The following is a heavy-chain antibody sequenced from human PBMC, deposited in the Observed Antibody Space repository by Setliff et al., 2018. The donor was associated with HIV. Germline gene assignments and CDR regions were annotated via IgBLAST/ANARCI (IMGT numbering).Heavy chain of an antibody. J-gene: IGHJ4*02. CDR3: AKDIYGGHFYYFDY. Sequence: GGSLRLSCTASGFAFESYAMHWVRQAPGKGLEWVSGSSWNSGSIGYADSVKGRFTISRDNSKNSLYLQMNNLRGEDTALYYCAKDIYGGHFYYFDYWGQGTLVTVSS. CDR1: GFAFESYA. CDR2: SSWNSGSI. D-gene: IGHD4-17*01. V-gene: IGHV3-9*01.